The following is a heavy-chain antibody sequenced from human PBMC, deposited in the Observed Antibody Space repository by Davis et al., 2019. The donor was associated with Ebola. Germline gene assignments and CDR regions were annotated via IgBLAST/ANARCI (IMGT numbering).Heavy chain of an antibody. CDR2: ISAYNGNT. Sequence: AASVKVSCKASGYTFNSHGISWVRQAPGQGLEWMGWISAYNGNTNYAQKLQGRVTMTTDTSTSTAYMELRSLRSDDTAVYYCARAITMIVAGWFDPWGQGTLVTVSS. V-gene: IGHV1-18*01. D-gene: IGHD3-22*01. CDR3: ARAITMIVAGWFDP. J-gene: IGHJ5*02. CDR1: GYTFNSHG.